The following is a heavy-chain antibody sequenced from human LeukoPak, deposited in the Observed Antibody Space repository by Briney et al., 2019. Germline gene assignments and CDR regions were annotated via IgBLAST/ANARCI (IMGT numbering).Heavy chain of an antibody. V-gene: IGHV3-30*02. CDR2: IRNDGTHE. CDR3: AKDPEKNVYADGSFDY. Sequence: GGSLRLSCTASGFTFNIFGMYWVRQAPGKGLEWVAFIRNDGTHEKYGDSVKGRFTISRDNSKNTLYLLMNSLRGEDTAIYYCAKDPEKNVYADGSFDYGGQETLVGVSS. CDR1: GFTFNIFG. J-gene: IGHJ4*02. D-gene: IGHD3-16*01.